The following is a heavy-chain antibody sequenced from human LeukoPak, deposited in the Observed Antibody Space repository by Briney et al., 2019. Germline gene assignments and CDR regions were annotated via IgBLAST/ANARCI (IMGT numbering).Heavy chain of an antibody. Sequence: AGSLRLSCAASGFTFRSYAMRWLRQAPGKELPWVSAISGSGGSTYYAASVKGRFTIPRDNSKITLYLQMNSLRAEDTAVYYCAKDQTLYSSSCFDYWGQGTLVTVSS. CDR2: ISGSGGST. D-gene: IGHD6-13*01. CDR1: GFTFRSYA. J-gene: IGHJ4*02. CDR3: AKDQTLYSSSCFDY. V-gene: IGHV3-23*01.